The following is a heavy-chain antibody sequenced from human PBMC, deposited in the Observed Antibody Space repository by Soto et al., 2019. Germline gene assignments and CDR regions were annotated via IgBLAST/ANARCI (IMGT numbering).Heavy chain of an antibody. CDR1: GYTLTSYG. Sequence: QVRLVQSGAEVKKAGASVKVSCKGSGYTLTSYGITWVRQAPGQGLEWMGWISAHNGNTNYAQKLQGRVTVTRDTSTSTAYMELRSLRSDDTAVFYCARGRYGDYWGQGALVTVSS. CDR3: ARGRYGDY. V-gene: IGHV1-18*01. CDR2: ISAHNGNT. J-gene: IGHJ4*02. D-gene: IGHD1-1*01.